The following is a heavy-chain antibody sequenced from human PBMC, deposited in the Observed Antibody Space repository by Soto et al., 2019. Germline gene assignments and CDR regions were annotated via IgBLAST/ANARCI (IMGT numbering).Heavy chain of an antibody. CDR2: INHSGST. D-gene: IGHD2-15*01. Sequence: SETLSLTCAVYGGSFSGYYWSWIRQPPGKGLEWIGEINHSGSTNYNPSLKSRVTISVDTSKNQFSLKLSSVTAADMAVYYCARVVVVVAATPGWFDPWGQGTLVTVSS. J-gene: IGHJ5*02. V-gene: IGHV4-34*01. CDR3: ARVVVVVAATPGWFDP. CDR1: GGSFSGYY.